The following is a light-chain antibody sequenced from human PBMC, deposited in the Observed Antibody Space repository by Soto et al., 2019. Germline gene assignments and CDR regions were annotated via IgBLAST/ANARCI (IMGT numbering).Light chain of an antibody. CDR3: GTWDSNLSAV. J-gene: IGLJ1*01. CDR2: DNS. V-gene: IGLV1-51*01. CDR1: RSNIGTNL. Sequence: QSVLTQPPSVSAAPGQKVTISCSGSRSNIGTNLVSWYQQLPGTAPKLLIYDNSERPSGIPDRFSGSKSGTSATLGITGLQTGDEADYYCGTWDSNLSAVFGTGTKVTVL.